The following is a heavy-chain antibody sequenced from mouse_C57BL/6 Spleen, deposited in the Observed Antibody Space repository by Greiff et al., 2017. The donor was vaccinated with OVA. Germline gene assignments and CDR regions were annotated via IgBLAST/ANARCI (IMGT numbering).Heavy chain of an antibody. D-gene: IGHD2-3*01. Sequence: VQLQQSGAELVRPGASVKLSCKASGYTFTDYYINWVKQRPGQGLEWIARIYPGSGNTYYNEKFKGKATLTAEKSSSTAYMQLSSLTSEDSAVYFGARYPDGYYWYFDVWGTGTTVTVSS. CDR1: GYTFTDYY. CDR2: IYPGSGNT. V-gene: IGHV1-76*01. J-gene: IGHJ1*03. CDR3: ARYPDGYYWYFDV.